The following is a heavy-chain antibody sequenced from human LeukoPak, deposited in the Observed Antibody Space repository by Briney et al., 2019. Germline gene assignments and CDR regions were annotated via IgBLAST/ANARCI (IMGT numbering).Heavy chain of an antibody. CDR2: FYYGGST. Sequence: SETLSLTCTVSGGSISSSSYYWGWIRQPPGKRLEWIGYFYYGGSTNYNPSLKSRVTISVDSTKDQFSLKLSSVTAADTAVYYCAREAAATGLDYWGQGTLVTVSS. CDR1: GGSISSSSYY. CDR3: AREAAATGLDY. V-gene: IGHV4-61*01. J-gene: IGHJ4*02. D-gene: IGHD6-13*01.